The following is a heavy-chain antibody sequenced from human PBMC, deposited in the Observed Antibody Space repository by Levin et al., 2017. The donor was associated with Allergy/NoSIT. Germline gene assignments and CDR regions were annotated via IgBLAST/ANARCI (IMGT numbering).Heavy chain of an antibody. CDR1: GFTFSSYG. D-gene: IGHD3-3*01. CDR3: ARAEIPDYDFWSGSYYYGMDV. Sequence: PGGSLRLSCAASGFTFSSYGMHWVRQAPGKGLEWVSVIWYNGSNKYYADSVKGRFTISRDNSKNTLYLQMNSLRAEDTAVYYCARAEIPDYDFWSGSYYYGMDVWGQGTTVTVSS. CDR2: IWYNGSNK. J-gene: IGHJ6*02. V-gene: IGHV3-33*01.